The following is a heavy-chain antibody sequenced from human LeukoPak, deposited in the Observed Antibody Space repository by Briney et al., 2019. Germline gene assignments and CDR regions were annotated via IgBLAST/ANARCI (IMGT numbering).Heavy chain of an antibody. CDR1: GGSISSSSYY. CDR3: APVDGGTFDY. J-gene: IGHJ4*02. Sequence: KASETLSLTCTVSGGSISSSSYYWGWIRQPPGKGLEWIGSIYYSGSTYYNPSLKSRVTISVDTSKNQFSLKLSSVTAADTAVYYCAPVDGGTFDYWGQGTLVTVSS. D-gene: IGHD4-23*01. V-gene: IGHV4-39*01. CDR2: IYYSGST.